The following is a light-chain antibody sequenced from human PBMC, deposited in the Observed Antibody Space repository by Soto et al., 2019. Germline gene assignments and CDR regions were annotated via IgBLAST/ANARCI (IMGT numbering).Light chain of an antibody. V-gene: IGKV3-20*01. J-gene: IGKJ1*01. CDR1: QTITSSC. Sequence: IVLTQSPGTLSLSPGERATLSCRASQTITSSCLAWYKQKPGQAPRLLIYGASSRATGIPDRFSGSGSGTDFTLTINRLEPEDFAVYYCQHYNNWPPWTFGQGTKVDIK. CDR3: QHYNNWPPWT. CDR2: GAS.